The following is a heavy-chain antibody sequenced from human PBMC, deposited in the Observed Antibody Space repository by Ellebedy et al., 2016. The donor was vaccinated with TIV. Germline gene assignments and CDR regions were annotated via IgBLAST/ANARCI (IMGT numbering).Heavy chain of an antibody. CDR3: ARDMRRVIFGAETWFDL. J-gene: IGHJ5*02. V-gene: IGHV1-69*13. D-gene: IGHD3-3*01. CDR1: GYTFTDYY. Sequence: AASVKVSCKTSGYTFTDYYIHWVRQAPGQGLEWMGGIIPAFGTTNYAQKFHGSVTITADESTSTAFMEVSSLRSEDTAVYYCARDMRRVIFGAETWFDLWGQGTLVTVSS. CDR2: IIPAFGTT.